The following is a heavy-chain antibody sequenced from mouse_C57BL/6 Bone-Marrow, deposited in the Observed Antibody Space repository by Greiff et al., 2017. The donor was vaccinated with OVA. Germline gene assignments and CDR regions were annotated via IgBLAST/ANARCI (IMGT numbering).Heavy chain of an antibody. CDR1: GYTFTGYC. V-gene: IGHV1-9*01. CDR2: ILPGSGST. Sequence: QVQLQQSGAELMKPGASVKLSCKATGYTFTGYCIAFFPPIPFPFLDWIGAILPGSGSTNYNEKFKGKATFTAATSSNTAYMQLSSLTTEDSAIYYCARCGYYRAWCADWGQGTLVTVSA. J-gene: IGHJ3*01. D-gene: IGHD2-3*01. CDR3: ARCGYYRAWCAD.